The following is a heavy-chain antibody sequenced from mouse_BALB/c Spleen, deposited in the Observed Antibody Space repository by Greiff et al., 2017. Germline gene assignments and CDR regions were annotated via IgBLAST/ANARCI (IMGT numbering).Heavy chain of an antibody. J-gene: IGHJ2*01. Sequence: EVHLVESGGGLVQPGGSRKLSCAASGFTFSSFGMHWVRQAPEKGLEWVAYISSGSSTIYYADTVKGRFTISRDNPKNTLFLQMTSLRSEDTAMYYCARRTYGSSRDYWGQGTTLTVSS. CDR2: ISSGSSTI. CDR1: GFTFSSFG. D-gene: IGHD1-1*01. V-gene: IGHV5-17*02. CDR3: ARRTYGSSRDY.